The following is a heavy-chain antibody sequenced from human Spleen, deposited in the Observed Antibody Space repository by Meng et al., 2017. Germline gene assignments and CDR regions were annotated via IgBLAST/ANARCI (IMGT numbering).Heavy chain of an antibody. CDR3: VPRTTFYDF. D-gene: IGHD2/OR15-2a*01. V-gene: IGHV3-23*04. Sequence: LQLVESGGGVVQPGGSLRLSCAASGFTFNVFAIYWVRQAPGKGLEWVSTIDAGGGATYYADSMKGRFTISRDNSKNTLYLQMSSLRVEDTAIYYCVPRTTFYDFWGQGTLVTVSS. CDR1: GFTFNVFA. J-gene: IGHJ4*02. CDR2: IDAGGGAT.